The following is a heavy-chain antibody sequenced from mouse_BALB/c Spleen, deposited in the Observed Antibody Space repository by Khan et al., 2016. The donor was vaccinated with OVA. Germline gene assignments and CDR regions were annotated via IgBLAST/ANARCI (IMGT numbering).Heavy chain of an antibody. CDR2: ISTSGSYT. CDR1: GFAFSSYD. Sequence: EVQLVESGGGLVRPGGSLKLSCAASGFAFSSYDMSWVRQTPEKRLEWVATISTSGSYTYYPDSAKGRFTLSRDTARNTLYLQMNSLRSEDTALYYCSRPSYYGNPWFTYWGQGTLVTVSA. J-gene: IGHJ3*01. D-gene: IGHD2-10*01. V-gene: IGHV5-9*02. CDR3: SRPSYYGNPWFTY.